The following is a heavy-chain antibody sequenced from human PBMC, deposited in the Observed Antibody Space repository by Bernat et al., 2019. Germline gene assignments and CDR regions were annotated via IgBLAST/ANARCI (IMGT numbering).Heavy chain of an antibody. V-gene: IGHV3-21*01. CDR3: ARDVYYDILTGYLPYYYYGMDV. CDR2: ISSSSSYI. D-gene: IGHD3-9*01. J-gene: IGHJ6*02. CDR1: GFTFSSYG. Sequence: VQLVESGGGVVQPGRSLRLSCAASGFTFSSYGMHWVRQAPGKGLEWVSSISSSSSYIYYADSVKGRFTISRDNAKNSLYLQMNSLRAEDTAVYYCARDVYYDILTGYLPYYYYGMDVWGQGTTVTVSS.